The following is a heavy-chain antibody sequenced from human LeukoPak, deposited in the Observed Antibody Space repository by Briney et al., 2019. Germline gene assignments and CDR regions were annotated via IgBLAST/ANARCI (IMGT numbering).Heavy chain of an antibody. D-gene: IGHD3-9*01. Sequence: GGSLRLSCAASGFTFSSYAMSWVRQAPGKGLEWVSAISGSGGSTYYADSVKGRFTISRDNSKNTLYLQMNSLRAEDTAVYYCARLVSDGGYFDYWGQGTLVTVSS. CDR2: ISGSGGST. CDR1: GFTFSSYA. V-gene: IGHV3-23*01. CDR3: ARLVSDGGYFDY. J-gene: IGHJ4*02.